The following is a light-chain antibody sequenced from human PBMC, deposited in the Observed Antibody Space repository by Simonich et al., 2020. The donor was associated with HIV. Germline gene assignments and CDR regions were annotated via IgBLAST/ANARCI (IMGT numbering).Light chain of an antibody. J-gene: IGKJ4*01. CDR2: AAS. Sequence: DSQLTQSPSFLSASVRVKVTVTCRAIQDISSFLAWYQQKPGKAPKLLIYAASTLQSGVQSRFSGSGSGTEFTLTISSLQPEDFATYYCQQLNSYPTFGGGTKVEIK. CDR3: QQLNSYPT. CDR1: QDISSF. V-gene: IGKV1-9*01.